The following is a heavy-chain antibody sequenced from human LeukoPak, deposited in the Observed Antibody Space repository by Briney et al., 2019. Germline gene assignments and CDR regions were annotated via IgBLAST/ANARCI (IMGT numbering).Heavy chain of an antibody. CDR3: ARLLAKAYVSSWQPFDS. CDR2: MNPKSGGT. J-gene: IGHJ4*02. D-gene: IGHD6-13*01. CDR1: GYTFTSYG. Sequence: ASVKVSCKASGYTFTSYGISWVRQAPGQGLEWMGWMNPKSGGTNYAQKFHGRVTMTRDTSISTAYMELSRLRSDDTAVYYCARLLAKAYVSSWQPFDSWGQGTLVTVSS. V-gene: IGHV1-2*02.